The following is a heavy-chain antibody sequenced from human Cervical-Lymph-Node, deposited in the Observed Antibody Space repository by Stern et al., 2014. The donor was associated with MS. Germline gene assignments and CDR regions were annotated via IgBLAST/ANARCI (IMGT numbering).Heavy chain of an antibody. D-gene: IGHD3-22*01. J-gene: IGHJ5*02. Sequence: QLQLQESGPGLVKPSQTLSLTCTVSGGSISSGGYYWSWIRQHPGKGLEWIGYIYYSGSTYYHPSLKSRVTISVDTSKNQFSLKLSSVTAADTAVYYCARDLRYYYDSSGYYYRWFDPWGQGTLVTVSS. V-gene: IGHV4-31*03. CDR3: ARDLRYYYDSSGYYYRWFDP. CDR2: IYYSGST. CDR1: GGSISSGGYY.